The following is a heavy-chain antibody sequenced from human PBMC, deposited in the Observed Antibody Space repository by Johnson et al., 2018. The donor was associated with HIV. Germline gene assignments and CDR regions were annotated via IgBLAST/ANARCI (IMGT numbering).Heavy chain of an antibody. CDR2: ISGSGAST. CDR1: GFTFDDYA. J-gene: IGHJ3*02. D-gene: IGHD6-19*01. CDR3: ARERGYSSVLWKLSEAAFDI. Sequence: VQLVESGGGVIRPGGSLRLSCAASGFTFDDYAMHWVRQAPGKGLEWVSAISGSGASTYYADSVKGRFTISRDNSKNTLYLQMNSLRAEDTAVYYCARERGYSSVLWKLSEAAFDIWGQGTMVTVSS. V-gene: IGHV3-23*04.